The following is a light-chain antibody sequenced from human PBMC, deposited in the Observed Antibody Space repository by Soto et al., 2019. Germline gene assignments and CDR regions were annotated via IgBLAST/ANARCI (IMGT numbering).Light chain of an antibody. Sequence: QSALTQPASVSGSPGQSITISCTGTSSDVDGYNYVSWYQYHPGKAPKLMIYDVNNRPSGVSNRFSGSKSGNTASLTISGLQAEDEADYYCGSWDSSLSAYVFGTGTKVTVL. CDR3: GSWDSSLSAYV. CDR1: SSDVDGYNY. J-gene: IGLJ1*01. V-gene: IGLV2-14*01. CDR2: DVN.